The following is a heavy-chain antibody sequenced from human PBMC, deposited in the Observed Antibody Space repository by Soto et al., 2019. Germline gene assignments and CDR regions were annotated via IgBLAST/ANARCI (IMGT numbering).Heavy chain of an antibody. CDR1: GFTLTGYW. J-gene: IGHJ6*03. D-gene: IGHD6-25*01. CDR3: AKDLAATGYYYYYYMDV. Sequence: GGSLRLSCAASGFTLTGYWMHWVRQAPGMGLVWVSRINPDGSSTTYADSVKGRFTISRDNAKNTLYLQMNSLRAEDTAVYYCAKDLAATGYYYYYYMDVWGKGTTVTVSS. CDR2: INPDGSST. V-gene: IGHV3-74*01.